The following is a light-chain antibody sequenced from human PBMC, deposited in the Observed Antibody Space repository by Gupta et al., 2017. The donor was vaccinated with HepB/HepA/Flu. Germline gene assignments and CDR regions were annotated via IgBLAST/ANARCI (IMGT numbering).Light chain of an antibody. V-gene: IGLV3-21*03. CDR1: DIGSKS. Sequence: SYVLTQPPSVSVAPGTTASITCGGNDIGSKSVHWYQQKPGQAPLLVVYGDSDRPSGIPDRFSGSNSGNTATLTISRVEAGDEADYSGQVWDSFTDHHVVFGGGTKLTVL. CDR3: QVWDSFTDHHVV. CDR2: GDS. J-gene: IGLJ3*02.